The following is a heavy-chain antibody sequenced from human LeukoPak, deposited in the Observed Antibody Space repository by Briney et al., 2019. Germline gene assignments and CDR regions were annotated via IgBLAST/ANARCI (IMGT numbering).Heavy chain of an antibody. D-gene: IGHD3-10*01. Sequence: SETLSLTCAVSGGSISSSNWWSWVRQPPGKGLEWIGENYDSGSTNYNPSLKSRVTISVDKSKNQFSLKLSSVPAADAAVYYCARLSLLWFGELFLSDYWGQGTLVTVSS. CDR1: GGSISSSNW. V-gene: IGHV4-4*02. CDR3: ARLSLLWFGELFLSDY. J-gene: IGHJ4*02. CDR2: NYDSGST.